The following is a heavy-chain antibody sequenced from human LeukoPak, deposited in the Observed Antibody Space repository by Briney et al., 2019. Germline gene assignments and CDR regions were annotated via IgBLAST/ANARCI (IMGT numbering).Heavy chain of an antibody. CDR2: ISYSATT. D-gene: IGHD3-10*01. J-gene: IGHJ4*02. V-gene: IGHV4-39*02. CDR3: AANSADYNTLGSSYKV. Sequence: PSETLSLTCTVSSASISSSPYYWAWIRQSPGKGLEWIGTISYSATTYYNPSHMSRVSISVDTSKNHFSLKLSSVTAADTAVYYCAANSADYNTLGSSYKVWGQGTLVTVSS. CDR1: SASISSSPYY.